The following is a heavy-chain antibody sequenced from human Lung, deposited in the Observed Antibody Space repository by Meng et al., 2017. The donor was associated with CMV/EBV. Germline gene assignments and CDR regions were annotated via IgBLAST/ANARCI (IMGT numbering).Heavy chain of an antibody. CDR1: GDSSTNQNW. V-gene: IGHV4-4*03. Sequence: LRLRETDPALKEPPDTLSLTVADSGDSSTNQNWWAWGRQPPGKGLEWIGEIHHRGSSAYSPSLKSRVSMSIDKSKNQFSLKLTSVTAADTAVYHCLRRSGGSVWGQGTLVTVSS. D-gene: IGHD3-10*01. CDR2: IHHRGSS. J-gene: IGHJ1*01. CDR3: LRRSGGSV.